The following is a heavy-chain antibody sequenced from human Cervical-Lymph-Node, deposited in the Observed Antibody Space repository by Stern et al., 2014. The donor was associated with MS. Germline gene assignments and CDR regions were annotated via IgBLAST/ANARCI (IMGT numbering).Heavy chain of an antibody. D-gene: IGHD6-6*01. CDR3: ARGGIGSSRLYYHFYGMDV. V-gene: IGHV1-69*01. CDR1: GGPFNSYV. Sequence: VQLVQYGAEVKKPGSSVKVSCKASGGPFNSYVISWVRQAPGQGLEWMGGLVTRFSTTHYAQKLQGRVTITADESRSTTYMELTSLRSDDTAVYYCARGGIGSSRLYYHFYGMDVWGQGTTVTVSS. J-gene: IGHJ6*02. CDR2: LVTRFSTT.